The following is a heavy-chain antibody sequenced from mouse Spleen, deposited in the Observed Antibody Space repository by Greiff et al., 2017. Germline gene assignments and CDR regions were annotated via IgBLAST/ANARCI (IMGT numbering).Heavy chain of an antibody. V-gene: IGHV5-4*01. Sequence: EVKLVESGGGLVKPGGSLKLSCAASGFTFSDYGMHWVRQTPEKRLEWVATISDGGSYTYYPDNVKGRFTISRDNAKNNLYLQMSHLKSEDTAMYYCARDRYYGQYDFDYWGQGTTLTVSS. CDR1: GFTFSDYG. J-gene: IGHJ2*01. CDR2: ISDGGSYT. D-gene: IGHD1-1*01. CDR3: ARDRYYGQYDFDY.